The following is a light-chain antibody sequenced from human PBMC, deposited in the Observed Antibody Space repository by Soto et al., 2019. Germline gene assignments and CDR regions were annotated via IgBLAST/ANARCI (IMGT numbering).Light chain of an antibody. CDR3: QQYGSSPGT. Sequence: EIVLTQSPGTLSLSPGETATLSCRASQSLTSSYLAWYQQRPGQAPSLLIYGASIRDTGLPDRFSGGGYGRDFTLTISRLEPEDSAVYYCQQYGSSPGTFGQGTKVDIK. CDR1: QSLTSSY. CDR2: GAS. J-gene: IGKJ1*01. V-gene: IGKV3-20*01.